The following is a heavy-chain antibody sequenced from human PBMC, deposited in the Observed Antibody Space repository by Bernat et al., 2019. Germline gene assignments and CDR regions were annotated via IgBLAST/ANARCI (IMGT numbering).Heavy chain of an antibody. CDR2: IYYSGST. V-gene: IGHV4-61*01. Sequence: QVQLQESGPGLVKPSETLSLTCTVSGGSVSSGSYYWSWIRQPPGKGLEWIGYIYYSGSTNYNPSLKSRVTISVDTSKNQFSLKLSSVTAADTAVYYCARDRRFRSSRNWGQGTLVTVSS. D-gene: IGHD6-6*01. CDR3: ARDRRFRSSRN. CDR1: GGSVSSGSYY. J-gene: IGHJ4*02.